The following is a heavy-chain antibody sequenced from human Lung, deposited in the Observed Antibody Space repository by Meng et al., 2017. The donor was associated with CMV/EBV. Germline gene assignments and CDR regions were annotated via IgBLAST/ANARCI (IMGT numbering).Heavy chain of an antibody. CDR2: INHRGST. D-gene: IGHD3-22*01. J-gene: IGHJ4*02. CDR3: ARGSTSVSMIVVVFTAASRAYDS. Sequence: GSLRLXXAVYGGSFSGYDWTWIRQSPGKGLEWIGEINHRGSTNYNPSLKSRLTISLDTSKNQFSLKLKSVTAADTAVYYCARGSTSVSMIVVVFTAASRAYDSWGQGTXVTVSS. CDR1: GGSFSGYD. V-gene: IGHV4-34*01.